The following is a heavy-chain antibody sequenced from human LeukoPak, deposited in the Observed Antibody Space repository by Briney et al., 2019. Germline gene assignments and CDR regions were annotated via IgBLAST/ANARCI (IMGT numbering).Heavy chain of an antibody. D-gene: IGHD2-15*01. CDR2: ICYSGST. V-gene: IGHV4-39*07. Sequence: SETLSLTCTVSGGSISSSSYYWGWIRQPPGKGLEWIGSICYSGSTYYNPSLKSRVTISVDTSKNQFSLKLSSVTAADTAVYYCARGNGYCSGGSCYRRRGWFDPWGQGTLVTVSS. CDR1: GGSISSSSYY. J-gene: IGHJ5*02. CDR3: ARGNGYCSGGSCYRRRGWFDP.